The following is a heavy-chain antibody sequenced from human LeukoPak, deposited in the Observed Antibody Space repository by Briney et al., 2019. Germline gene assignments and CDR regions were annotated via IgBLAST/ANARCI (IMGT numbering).Heavy chain of an antibody. Sequence: GGSLRLSCAASGFTFSSYAMHWVRQAPGKGLEWVAVISYDGSNKYYADSVKGRFTISRDNSKNTLYLQMNSLRAEDTAVYYCARAYRAFDIWGQGTMVTVSS. D-gene: IGHD2-2*01. CDR3: ARAYRAFDI. CDR1: GFTFSSYA. V-gene: IGHV3-30*04. CDR2: ISYDGSNK. J-gene: IGHJ3*02.